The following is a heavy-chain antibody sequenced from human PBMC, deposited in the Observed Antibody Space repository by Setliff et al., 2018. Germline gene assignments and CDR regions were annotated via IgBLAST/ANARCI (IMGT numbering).Heavy chain of an antibody. CDR1: GYTFTEYI. Sequence: ASVKVSCKTSGYTFTEYIITWVRQAPGRGLEWVGWISGHSGNAYYAQKFQFGVTMTADKAITTAYMELTRLTSDDTAMYYCARDLLGSQGRTFDLWGQGTLVTVSS. D-gene: IGHD1-26*01. CDR3: ARDLLGSQGRTFDL. CDR2: ISGHSGNA. V-gene: IGHV1-2*02. J-gene: IGHJ4*02.